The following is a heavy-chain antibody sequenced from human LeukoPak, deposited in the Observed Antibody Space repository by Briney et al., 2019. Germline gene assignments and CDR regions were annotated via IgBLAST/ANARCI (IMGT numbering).Heavy chain of an antibody. V-gene: IGHV4-34*01. CDR1: GGSFSGYY. CDR3: ARLKLGAYFDL. J-gene: IGHJ2*01. Sequence: SETLSLTCAVYGGSFSGYYWSWIRQPPGKGLECIGEINHSGSTNYNPSLKSRVTILLDTSKNQCSLKLTSVSAADTAVYYCARLKLGAYFDLWGRGTLVTVSS. CDR2: INHSGST. D-gene: IGHD3-16*01.